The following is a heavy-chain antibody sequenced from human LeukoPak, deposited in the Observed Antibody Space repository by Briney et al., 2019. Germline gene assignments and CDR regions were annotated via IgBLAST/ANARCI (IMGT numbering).Heavy chain of an antibody. CDR3: AVGLDIAMPGKVPTG. CDR1: GYTFNGYY. V-gene: IGHV1-2*02. D-gene: IGHD6-19*01. Sequence: ASVKVSCKASGYTFNGYYIHWVRQAPGQGPEWMGWLDPKSGGTKYAQRFQGRATMTWDTSISTAYMDLARLRSDDTAVYYCAVGLDIAMPGKVPTGWGQGTLVTVSS. CDR2: LDPKSGGT. J-gene: IGHJ4*02.